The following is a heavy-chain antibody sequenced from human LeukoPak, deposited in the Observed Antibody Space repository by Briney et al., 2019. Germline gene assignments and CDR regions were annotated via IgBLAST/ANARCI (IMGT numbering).Heavy chain of an antibody. CDR1: GFTFSDYS. D-gene: IGHD4-17*01. V-gene: IGHV3-69-1*01. Sequence: GGPLRLSCAASGFTFSDYSMNWIRQSPGKGLEWVSYISGSGTTYYADSVKGRFTISRDNAKNSLYLQMKSLRGEDTAVYYCARDKHYAFDYWGQGALVTVSS. J-gene: IGHJ4*02. CDR3: ARDKHYAFDY. CDR2: ISGSGTT.